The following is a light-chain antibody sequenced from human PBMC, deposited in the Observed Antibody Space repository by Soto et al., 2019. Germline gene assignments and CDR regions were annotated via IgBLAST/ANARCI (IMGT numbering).Light chain of an antibody. J-gene: IGKJ1*01. CDR3: QQYGSSPRT. Sequence: EIVLTQSPGTLSLSPGERATLSCRASQSVSSSYLAWYQQKPGQAPRLLIYSASSRATGIPDRFSGSGSGTDFTLTISRLEPEDFAVYSCQQYGSSPRTFGQGTKVEIK. CDR1: QSVSSSY. CDR2: SAS. V-gene: IGKV3-20*01.